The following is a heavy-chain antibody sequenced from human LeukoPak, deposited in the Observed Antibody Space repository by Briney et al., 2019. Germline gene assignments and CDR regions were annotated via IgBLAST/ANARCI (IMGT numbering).Heavy chain of an antibody. CDR2: IYSGGST. J-gene: IGHJ4*02. V-gene: IGHV3-53*01. Sequence: GSLRLSCAASGFIVSSNYMSWVRQAPGEGLEWVSVIYSGGSTYYADSVKGRFTISRDNSKNTLYLQMNSLRAEDTAVYYCARVVVAALDYWGQGTLVTVSS. D-gene: IGHD2-15*01. CDR3: ARVVVAALDY. CDR1: GFIVSSNY.